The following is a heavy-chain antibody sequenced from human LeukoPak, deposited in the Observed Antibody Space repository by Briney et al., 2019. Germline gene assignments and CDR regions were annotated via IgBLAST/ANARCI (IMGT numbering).Heavy chain of an antibody. CDR1: GGSFSGYY. V-gene: IGHV4-34*01. Sequence: SETLSLTCAVYGGSFSGYYWGWIRQPPGKGLEWIGEINHSGSTNYNPSLKSRVTISVDTSKNQFSLKLSSVTAADTAVYYCARGPHGRFDPWGQGTLVTVSS. J-gene: IGHJ5*02. CDR3: ARGPHGRFDP. D-gene: IGHD5-24*01. CDR2: INHSGST.